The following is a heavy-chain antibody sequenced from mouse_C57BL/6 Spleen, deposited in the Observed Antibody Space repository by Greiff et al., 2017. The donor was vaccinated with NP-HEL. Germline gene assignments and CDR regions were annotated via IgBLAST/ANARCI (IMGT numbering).Heavy chain of an antibody. CDR2: IDPEDGET. Sequence: EVQGVESGAELVKPGASVKLSCTASGFNIKDYYMHWVKQRTEQGLEWIGRIDPEDGETKYAPKFQGKATITADTSSNTAYLQLSSLTSEDTAVYYCARLYYGSSYSWYFDVWGTGTTVTVSS. D-gene: IGHD1-1*01. CDR1: GFNIKDYY. J-gene: IGHJ1*03. CDR3: ARLYYGSSYSWYFDV. V-gene: IGHV14-2*01.